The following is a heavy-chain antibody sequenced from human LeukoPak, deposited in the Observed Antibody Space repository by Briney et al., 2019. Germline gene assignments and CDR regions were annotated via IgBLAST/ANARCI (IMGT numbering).Heavy chain of an antibody. CDR1: GGTFSSYA. Sequence: GSSVKVSCKASGGTFSSYAISWVRQAPGQGLEWMGGIIPIFGTANYAQKFQVRVTITADESTSTAYMELSSLRSEDTAVYYCAREWLRIDDYGDYVATFFDYWGQGTLVTVSS. CDR3: AREWLRIDDYGDYVATFFDY. CDR2: IIPIFGTA. J-gene: IGHJ4*02. D-gene: IGHD4-17*01. V-gene: IGHV1-69*01.